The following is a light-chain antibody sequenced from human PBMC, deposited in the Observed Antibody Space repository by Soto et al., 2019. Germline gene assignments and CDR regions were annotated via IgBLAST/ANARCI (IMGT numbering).Light chain of an antibody. CDR2: TAS. V-gene: IGKV1-9*01. CDR3: QQLNNYPRT. CDR1: QDISSY. J-gene: IGKJ1*01. Sequence: DIQLTQSPSLLSASVGDRVTITCRASQDISSYLAWYQQKPGKAPKLLIYTASALQSGVPSRFSGSGSGTEFTLTISSLQPEDFATYYCQQLNNYPRTFGQGTKVEIK.